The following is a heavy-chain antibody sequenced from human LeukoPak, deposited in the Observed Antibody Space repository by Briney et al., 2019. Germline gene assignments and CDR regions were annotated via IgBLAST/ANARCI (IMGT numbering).Heavy chain of an antibody. CDR2: IYSGGGT. J-gene: IGHJ4*02. CDR1: GLSPSSTY. D-gene: IGHD2-8*01. Sequence: GGSLRLSCADSGLSPSSTYTTWVRPAPGKGLEWVSDIYSGGGTHSADSLKGRFRISRDTTKNTLYLQMNSLRAEDTAVYYCAKDRACTNNRGHGDFDYWGQGTLVTVSS. V-gene: IGHV3-53*01. CDR3: AKDRACTNNRGHGDFDY.